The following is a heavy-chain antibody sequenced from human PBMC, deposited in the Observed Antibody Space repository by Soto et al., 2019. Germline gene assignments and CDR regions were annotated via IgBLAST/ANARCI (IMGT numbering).Heavy chain of an antibody. CDR2: ITTSGGNT. CDR3: AGRYCTNGVCYTTYYYYIDV. J-gene: IGHJ6*03. D-gene: IGHD2-8*01. V-gene: IGHV3-23*01. Sequence: EVQLLESGGGLVQPGGSLRLSCAASGFTFSTYAMSWVRQAPGKGLEWVSTITTSGGNTYYADSVQGRFTISRENSKNTLYLQMNSLRAEDTAVYYCAGRYCTNGVCYTTYYYYIDVWGKGTTVTVSS. CDR1: GFTFSTYA.